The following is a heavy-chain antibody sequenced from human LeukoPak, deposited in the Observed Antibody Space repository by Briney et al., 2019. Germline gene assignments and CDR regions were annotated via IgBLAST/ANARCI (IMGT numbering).Heavy chain of an antibody. J-gene: IGHJ6*03. CDR3: ARSSIAARRDLYYYYYMDV. Sequence: SETLSLTCTVSGGSISSGSYYWSWIRQPAGKGLEWIGRIYTSGSTNYNPSLKSRVTISVDTSKNQFSLKLSSVTAADTAVYYCARSSIAARRDLYYYYYMDVWGKGTTVTVSS. CDR1: GGSISSGSYY. CDR2: IYTSGST. V-gene: IGHV4-61*02. D-gene: IGHD6-6*01.